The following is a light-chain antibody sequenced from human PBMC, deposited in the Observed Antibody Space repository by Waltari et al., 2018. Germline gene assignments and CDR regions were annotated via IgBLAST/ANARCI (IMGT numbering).Light chain of an antibody. J-gene: IGKJ5*01. CDR2: AAS. CDR1: QSVSSTY. Sequence: EIVLTQSPGTLFLSPGERVTLPCRASQSVSSTYLAWYQHKPGQAPRVLIYAASSRAPGIPDRFSGSGSGTDFTLTISRLEPEDFAVYYCQHYDTSPSITFGKGTRLEI. CDR3: QHYDTSPSIT. V-gene: IGKV3-20*01.